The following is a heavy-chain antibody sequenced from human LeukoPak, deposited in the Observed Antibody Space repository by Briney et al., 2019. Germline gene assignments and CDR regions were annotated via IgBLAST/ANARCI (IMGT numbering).Heavy chain of an antibody. CDR1: GFTFSSYS. V-gene: IGHV3-48*04. CDR3: ARDRIWFGEFLFDY. Sequence: GGSLRLSCAASGFTFSSYSMNWVRQAPGKGLEWVSYITSSSSTIYYADSVKGRFTISRDNAKNSLYLQMNSLRAEDTAVYYCARDRIWFGEFLFDYWGQGTLVTVSS. J-gene: IGHJ4*02. CDR2: ITSSSSTI. D-gene: IGHD3-10*01.